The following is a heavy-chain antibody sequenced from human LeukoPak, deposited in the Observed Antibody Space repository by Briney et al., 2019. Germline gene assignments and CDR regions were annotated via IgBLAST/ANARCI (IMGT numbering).Heavy chain of an antibody. J-gene: IGHJ6*02. CDR2: IIPIFGTA. V-gene: IGHV1-69*13. D-gene: IGHD3-22*01. Sequence: SVKVSCKASGGTFSSYAISWVPQAPGQGLEWMGGIIPIFGTANYAQKFQGRVTITADESTSTAYMELSSLRSEDTAVYYCARAGSVGSSGIPNYYYYGMDVWGQGTTVTVSS. CDR1: GGTFSSYA. CDR3: ARAGSVGSSGIPNYYYYGMDV.